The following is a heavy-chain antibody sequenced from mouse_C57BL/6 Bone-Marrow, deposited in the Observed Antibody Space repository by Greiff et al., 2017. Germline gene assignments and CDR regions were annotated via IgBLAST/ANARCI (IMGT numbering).Heavy chain of an antibody. CDR2: INPSRGYT. V-gene: IGHV1-7*01. D-gene: IGHD2-2*01. Sequence: QVQLKESGAELAKPGASVKLSCKASGYTFTSYWMHWVKQRPGQGLEWIGYINPSRGYTKYNQKFKGKATLTADKSSSTAYMQLSSLTYEDSAVYYCARWGGYNLYFDVWGTGTTVTVSS. J-gene: IGHJ1*03. CDR3: ARWGGYNLYFDV. CDR1: GYTFTSYW.